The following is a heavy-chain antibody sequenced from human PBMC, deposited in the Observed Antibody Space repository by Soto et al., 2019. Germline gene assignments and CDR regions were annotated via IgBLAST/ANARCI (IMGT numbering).Heavy chain of an antibody. CDR2: IYPGDSDT. Sequence: GESLKISCKGSGYSFSSYWIGWVRQMPGKGLEWMGIIYPGDSDTRYSPSFQGQVTISADKSISTAYLQWSSLKASDTAMYYCARHYDSSGRYFQHWGQGTLVTVSS. J-gene: IGHJ1*01. V-gene: IGHV5-51*01. CDR3: ARHYDSSGRYFQH. D-gene: IGHD3-22*01. CDR1: GYSFSSYW.